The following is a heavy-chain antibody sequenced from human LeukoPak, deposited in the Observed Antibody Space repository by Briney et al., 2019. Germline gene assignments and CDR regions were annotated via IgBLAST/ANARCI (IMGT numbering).Heavy chain of an antibody. CDR2: IFSGGST. CDR1: GFTVSSNY. D-gene: IGHD3-16*01. V-gene: IGHV3-66*01. Sequence: PGGSLRLSCAASGFTVSSNYMSWVRQAPGKGLEWVSIIFSGGSTYYPDSVKGRFTISRDNSKNTLYLQMNSLRAEDTAVYYCARESSGALFGGAFDIWGQGTMVIVSS. CDR3: ARESSGALFGGAFDI. J-gene: IGHJ3*02.